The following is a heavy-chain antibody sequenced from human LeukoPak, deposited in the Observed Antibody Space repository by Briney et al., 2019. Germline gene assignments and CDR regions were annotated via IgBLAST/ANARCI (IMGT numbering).Heavy chain of an antibody. V-gene: IGHV4-39*01. CDR1: GGSISSSSYY. D-gene: IGHD3-16*01. CDR2: IYYSGST. CDR3: AWGGGFDI. J-gene: IGHJ3*02. Sequence: SETLSLTCTVSGGSISSSSYYWGWIRQPPGKGLEWIGSIYYSGSTYYNPSLKSRVTISVDTSKNQFSLKLSSVTAADTALCYGAWGGGFDIWGQGTMVTVSS.